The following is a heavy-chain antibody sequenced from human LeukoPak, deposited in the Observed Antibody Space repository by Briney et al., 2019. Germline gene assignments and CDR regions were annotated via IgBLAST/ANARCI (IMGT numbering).Heavy chain of an antibody. J-gene: IGHJ3*02. V-gene: IGHV4-30-2*01. D-gene: IGHD1-7*01. CDR2: IYHSGST. Sequence: PSETLSLTCTVSGGSISSGGYYWSWIRQPPGKGLEWIGYIYHSGSTYYNPSLKSRVTISVDRSKNQFSLKLSSVTAADTAVYYCARAYNRNYGDAFDIWGQGTMVTVSS. CDR3: ARAYNRNYGDAFDI. CDR1: GGSISSGGYY.